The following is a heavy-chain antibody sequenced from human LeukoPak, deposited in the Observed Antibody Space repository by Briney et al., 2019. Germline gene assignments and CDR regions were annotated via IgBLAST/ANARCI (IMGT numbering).Heavy chain of an antibody. J-gene: IGHJ4*02. Sequence: PGGSLRLSCAASGFTFSSYWMSWVRQAPGKGLEWVANIKQDGSEKYYVDSVKGRFTISRDNAKNSLYLQMNSLRAEDTAVYYCAKGGPDSSGYLAFDYWGQGTLVTVSS. V-gene: IGHV3-7*03. CDR2: IKQDGSEK. CDR1: GFTFSSYW. D-gene: IGHD3-22*01. CDR3: AKGGPDSSGYLAFDY.